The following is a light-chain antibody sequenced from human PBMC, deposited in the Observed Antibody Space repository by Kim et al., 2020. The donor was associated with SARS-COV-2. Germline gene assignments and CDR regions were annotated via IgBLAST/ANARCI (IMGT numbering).Light chain of an antibody. CDR1: SLANSY. J-gene: IGLJ3*02. CDR2: GKD. V-gene: IGLV3-19*01. Sequence: SSELTQDPAVSVALGQTVRITCRGDSLANSYVRWYQQKSGQAPVLIIYGKDDRPSGIPDRSSGSRSGNTASLTVTGAQSEDEADYYCNSRDITGIYWLFG. CDR3: NSRDITGIYWL.